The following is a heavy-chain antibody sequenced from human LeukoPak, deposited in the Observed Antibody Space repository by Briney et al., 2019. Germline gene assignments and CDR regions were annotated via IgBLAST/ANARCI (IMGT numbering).Heavy chain of an antibody. CDR2: IYNGGST. CDR3: ANSISMDFQY. CDR1: GGSVSSHY. V-gene: IGHV4-4*07. Sequence: PSETLSLTCTVSGGSVSSHYWNWIRQPAGKGLEWIGRIYNGGSTNYNPSLESRVTISLDRSKNQFSLKLTSVTAAGTAVYYCANSISMDFQYWGQGTLVTVSS. D-gene: IGHD2/OR15-2a*01. J-gene: IGHJ4*02.